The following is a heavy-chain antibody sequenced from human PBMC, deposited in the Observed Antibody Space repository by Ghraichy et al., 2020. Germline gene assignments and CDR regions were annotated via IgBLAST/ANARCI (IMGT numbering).Heavy chain of an antibody. J-gene: IGHJ4*02. Sequence: GGSLRLSCAASGLIFNTYTMPWVRQGPGKGREWVEVISYDGTNDYYADSVKGRFTISRDNSKNTLFLQMNSLRAYDTGVYYCARDLVYCAAHSCKDYWGQGTLVTVSS. V-gene: IGHV3-30-3*01. CDR2: ISYDGTND. CDR3: ARDLVYCAAHSCKDY. CDR1: GLIFNTYT. D-gene: IGHD2-8*02.